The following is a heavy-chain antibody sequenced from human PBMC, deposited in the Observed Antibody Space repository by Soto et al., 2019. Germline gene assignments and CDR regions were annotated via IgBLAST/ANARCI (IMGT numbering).Heavy chain of an antibody. CDR1: GFTLSSYW. Sequence: EVQLVECGGGLVQPGGSLRLSCAASGFTLSSYWMHWVRQAPGKGLVWISRINIDGSSTSYADSVKGRFTISRDNAKNTLYLQVNSLRAEDTAVYYCARSRDGYNFVRDCWGQGTLVTVSS. J-gene: IGHJ4*02. CDR3: ARSRDGYNFVRDC. D-gene: IGHD5-12*01. CDR2: INIDGSST. V-gene: IGHV3-74*01.